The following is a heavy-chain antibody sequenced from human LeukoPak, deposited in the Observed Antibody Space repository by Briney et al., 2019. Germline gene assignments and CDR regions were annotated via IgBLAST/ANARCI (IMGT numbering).Heavy chain of an antibody. V-gene: IGHV3-66*02. CDR1: GFTVGSNY. J-gene: IGHJ4*02. Sequence: GGSLRLSCAASGFTVGSNYMSWVRQAPGKGLEWVSVIYSGGSTYYADSVKGRFTISRDNSKNTLYLQMNSLRAEDTAVYYCARDNGYSSGYYWGQGTLVTVSS. CDR2: IYSGGST. CDR3: ARDNGYSSGYY. D-gene: IGHD6-19*01.